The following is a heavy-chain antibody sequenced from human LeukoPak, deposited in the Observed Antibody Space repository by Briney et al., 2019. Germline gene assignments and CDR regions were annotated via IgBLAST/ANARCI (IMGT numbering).Heavy chain of an antibody. J-gene: IGHJ4*02. D-gene: IGHD3-22*01. CDR1: GGSISSGAFY. CDR2: IYYSGSS. Sequence: SQTLSLTCTVSGGSISSGAFYWNWVRQHPGKGLEWVGYIYYSGSSSYNPFLKSRVTISVDTSKNQFSLKLSSVTAADTAVYYWARSSQYSYERWGQGPLVTVSS. CDR3: ARSSQYSYER. V-gene: IGHV4-31*03.